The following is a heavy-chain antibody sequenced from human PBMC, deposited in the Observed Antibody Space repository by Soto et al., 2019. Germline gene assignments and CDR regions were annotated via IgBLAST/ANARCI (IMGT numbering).Heavy chain of an antibody. D-gene: IGHD2-15*01. Sequence: ESGATLVDPTKTPTLNCTFSVFSLSTSGLCVSWLRQPPGKALEWLALIDWDDDKYYSTSLKTRLTISKDTSKNQVVLTMTNMDPVDTATYYCARMAIGNCSGGSCQNYYYYGMDVWGQGTTVTVSS. J-gene: IGHJ6*02. CDR2: IDWDDDK. CDR3: ARMAIGNCSGGSCQNYYYYGMDV. V-gene: IGHV2-70*01. CDR1: VFSLSTSGLC.